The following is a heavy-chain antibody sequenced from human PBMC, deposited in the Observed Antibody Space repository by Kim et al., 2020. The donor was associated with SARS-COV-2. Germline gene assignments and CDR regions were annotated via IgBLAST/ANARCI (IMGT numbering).Heavy chain of an antibody. D-gene: IGHD2-2*01. CDR2: IIPIFGTA. J-gene: IGHJ6*02. V-gene: IGHV1-69*13. Sequence: SVKVSCKASGGTFSSYAISWVRQAPGQGLEWMGGIIPIFGTANYAQKFQGRVTITADESTSTAYMELSSLRSEDTAVYYCARDEGGVLVPAARTRYYYYGMGVWGQGTTVTVSS. CDR3: ARDEGGVLVPAARTRYYYYGMGV. CDR1: GGTFSSYA.